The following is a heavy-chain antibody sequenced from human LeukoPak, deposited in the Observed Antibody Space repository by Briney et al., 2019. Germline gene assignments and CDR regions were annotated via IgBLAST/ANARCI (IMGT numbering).Heavy chain of an antibody. CDR1: GFTFSSYA. CDR2: ISGSGGST. J-gene: IGHJ4*02. V-gene: IGHV3-23*01. CDR3: ARVQQRGTTSYFDH. Sequence: GGSLRLSCAASGFTFSSYAMSWVRQAPGKGLEWVSAISGSGGSTYYADSVKGRFTISRDNSKNTLYLQMNSLRAEDTAVYYCARVQQRGTTSYFDHWGQGTLVTVSS. D-gene: IGHD1-1*01.